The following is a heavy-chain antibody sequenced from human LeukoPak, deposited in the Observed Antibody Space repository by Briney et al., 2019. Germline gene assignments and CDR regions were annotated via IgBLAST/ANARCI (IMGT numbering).Heavy chain of an antibody. V-gene: IGHV3-33*01. CDR1: GFTSSSYG. CDR3: ARSTSSEYDIYHFDY. Sequence: PGGSLSLSCAASGFTSSSYGMRWVRQAPGKGREWVAVIWYDGNNKYYADSVKGRFTISRDNSKNTLYLQMNSLRAEDTAVYYCARSTSSEYDIYHFDYWGQGTLVTVSS. D-gene: IGHD3-9*01. J-gene: IGHJ4*02. CDR2: IWYDGNNK.